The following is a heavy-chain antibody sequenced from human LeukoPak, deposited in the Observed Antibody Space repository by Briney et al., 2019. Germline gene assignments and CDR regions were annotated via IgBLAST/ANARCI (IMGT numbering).Heavy chain of an antibody. CDR3: AKDFVVVPGNVNYFDY. Sequence: GGSLRLSCAATGFTFSSYSMNWLRQAPGKGLEWVSSISSSSSYIYYADSVKGRFTISRDNSKHTLYVQMKSLRSEDTAVYYCAKDFVVVPGNVNYFDYWGQGTLVTVSS. CDR1: GFTFSSYS. J-gene: IGHJ4*02. V-gene: IGHV3-21*04. CDR2: ISSSSSYI. D-gene: IGHD2-21*02.